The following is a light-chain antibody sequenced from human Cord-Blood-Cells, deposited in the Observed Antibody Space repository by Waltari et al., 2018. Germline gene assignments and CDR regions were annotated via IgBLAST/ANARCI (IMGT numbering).Light chain of an antibody. V-gene: IGLV3-1*01. CDR1: KLGDKY. CDR3: QAWDSSTVV. J-gene: IGLJ2*01. Sequence: SYELTQPPSVSVSPGQTASITCSGDKLGDKYACWYQQKPGQSPVLVIYQDSKRPSGIPERCSGSNSGNTATRTISGTQAMDEADYYCQAWDSSTVVFGGGTKLAVL. CDR2: QDS.